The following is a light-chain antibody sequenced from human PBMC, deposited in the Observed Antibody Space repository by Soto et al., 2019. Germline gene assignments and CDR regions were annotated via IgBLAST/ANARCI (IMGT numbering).Light chain of an antibody. CDR1: QSVRTK. CDR2: DAS. J-gene: IGKJ1*01. CDR3: QQSGSSPPT. V-gene: IGKV3-20*01. Sequence: ELLMMQPPDTMYESQVTGSPSSRRASQSVRTKLAWYQRKAGQAPRLLIYDASNRATGIPYRFSGSGSGTEFTLTISRLEPEDFAVYYCQQSGSSPPTFGQGTKVDIK.